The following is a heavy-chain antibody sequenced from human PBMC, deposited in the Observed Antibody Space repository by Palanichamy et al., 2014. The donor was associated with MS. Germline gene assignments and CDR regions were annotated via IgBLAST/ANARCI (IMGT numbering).Heavy chain of an antibody. Sequence: QVQLVQFGAEVRKPGASVKVSCKAPGYTFTSYGINWVRQAPGQGLEWMGWISTYNGNTNYAQKLQGRVTMTTDTSTSTAYMELRSLRSDDTAVYYCARVGGGYCSGGSCYFDYWGQGTLVTVSS. CDR1: GYTFTSYG. V-gene: IGHV1-18*01. J-gene: IGHJ4*02. CDR3: ARVGGGYCSGGSCYFDY. CDR2: ISTYNGNT. D-gene: IGHD2-15*01.